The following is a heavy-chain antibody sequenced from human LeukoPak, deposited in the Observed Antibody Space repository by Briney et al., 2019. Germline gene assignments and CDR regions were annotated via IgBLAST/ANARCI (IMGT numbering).Heavy chain of an antibody. J-gene: IGHJ6*03. V-gene: IGHV4-34*01. CDR1: GGSFSGYY. CDR2: INHSGST. Sequence: KPSETLSLTCAVYGGSFSGYYWSWIRQPPGKGLEWIGEINHSGSTNYNPSLKSRVTISVDTSKNQFSLKLSSVTAADTAVYYCARGSDYGGDFDYYYMDVWGKGTTVTISS. CDR3: ARGSDYGGDFDYYYMDV. D-gene: IGHD4-23*01.